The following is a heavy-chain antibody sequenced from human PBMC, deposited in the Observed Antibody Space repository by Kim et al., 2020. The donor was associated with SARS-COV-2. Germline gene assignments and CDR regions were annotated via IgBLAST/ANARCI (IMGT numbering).Heavy chain of an antibody. CDR3: AREYGDYTDRFYYHG. CDR1: GGSISSGGYY. CDR2: IYYSGAI. V-gene: IGHV4-31*03. D-gene: IGHD4-17*01. J-gene: IGHJ6*01. Sequence: SETLSLTCTVSGGSISSGGYYWTWIRLLPGKGLEWIGYIYYSGAIYYNPSLKSRVTISVDTSKNQFSLKLSSLTAADTAVYYCAREYGDYTDRFYYHG.